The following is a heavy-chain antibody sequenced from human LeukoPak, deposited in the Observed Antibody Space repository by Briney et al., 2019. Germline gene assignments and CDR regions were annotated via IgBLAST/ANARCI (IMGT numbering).Heavy chain of an antibody. J-gene: IGHJ4*02. CDR3: ARDPTACSDY. Sequence: GGSLRLSCAASGFTFNSYWMSWVRQAPGKGLEWVANIKQDGSEKYYVDSVKGRFTISRDNAKNSLYLQMNSLRAEDTAVYYCARDPTACSDYWGQGTLVTVSS. CDR2: IKQDGSEK. CDR1: GFTFNSYW. V-gene: IGHV3-7*01. D-gene: IGHD4/OR15-4a*01.